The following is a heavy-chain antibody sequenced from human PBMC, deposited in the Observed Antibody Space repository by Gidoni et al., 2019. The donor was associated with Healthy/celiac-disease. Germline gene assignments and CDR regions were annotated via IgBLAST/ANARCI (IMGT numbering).Heavy chain of an antibody. J-gene: IGHJ4*02. CDR1: GFTFDDYP. Sequence: EVKLVESGGVVVQPGGSLRLSCAASGFTFDDYPMHWVRQAPGKGLEWVSLISCDGGSTYYADSVKGRFTISRDNNKNSLYLQMNSLRTEDTALYYCAKAALGYCSSTSCFPDYWGQGTLVTVSS. CDR2: ISCDGGST. CDR3: AKAALGYCSSTSCFPDY. D-gene: IGHD2-2*01. V-gene: IGHV3-43*01.